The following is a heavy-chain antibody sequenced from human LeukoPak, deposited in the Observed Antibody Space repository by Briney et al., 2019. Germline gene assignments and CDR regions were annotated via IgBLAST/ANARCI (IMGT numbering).Heavy chain of an antibody. J-gene: IGHJ4*02. CDR3: ARDSCSGGSCYLDY. CDR2: ISSSSSTI. CDR1: GFTFSSYS. D-gene: IGHD2-15*01. Sequence: GGSLRLSCAASGFTFSSYSINWVRQAPGKGLEWVSYISSSSSTIYYVDSVKGRFTISRDNAKNSLYLQMNSLRAEDTAVYYCARDSCSGGSCYLDYWGQGTLVTVSS. V-gene: IGHV3-48*01.